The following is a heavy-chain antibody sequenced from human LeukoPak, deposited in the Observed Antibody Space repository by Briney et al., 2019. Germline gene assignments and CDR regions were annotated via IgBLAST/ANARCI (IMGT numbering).Heavy chain of an antibody. CDR1: GYTFTGYY. CDR2: INPNSGGT. V-gene: IGHV1-2*02. D-gene: IGHD1-26*01. Sequence: ASVKVSCKASGYTFTGYYMHWVRQAPGQGLEWMGWINPNSGGTNYAQKFQGRVTMTRDTSISTAYMELSRLRSDDTAVYYCARNPGSYQSLSAFDIWGQGTMVTVSS. J-gene: IGHJ3*02. CDR3: ARNPGSYQSLSAFDI.